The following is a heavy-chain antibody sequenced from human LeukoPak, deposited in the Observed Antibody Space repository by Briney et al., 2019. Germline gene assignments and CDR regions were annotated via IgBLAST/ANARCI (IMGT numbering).Heavy chain of an antibody. Sequence: HSGGSLRLSCAASGFTFSTYAMYWVRQAPGKGLEWVSTISDSGGDTFYADSVKGRFTISRDNSKNTLFLQMNSLRAEDTAVYYCASRYGYSFDCWGQGTLVTVSS. D-gene: IGHD5-24*01. J-gene: IGHJ4*02. CDR1: GFTFSTYA. V-gene: IGHV3-23*01. CDR3: ASRYGYSFDC. CDR2: ISDSGGDT.